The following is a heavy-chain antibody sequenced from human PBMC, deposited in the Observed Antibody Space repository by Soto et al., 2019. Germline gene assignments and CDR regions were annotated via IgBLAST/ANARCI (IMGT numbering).Heavy chain of an antibody. CDR1: GYTFTSYG. Sequence: QVQLVQSGAEVKKPGASVKVSCKASGYTFTSYGISWVRQAPGQGLEWMGWISAYNGNTNYAQKLQGRVTMTTDTSTSTAYMELRSLRSDDTAVYYCARGALGYCSGGRCYSYFDYWGQGTLVTVSS. J-gene: IGHJ4*02. D-gene: IGHD2-15*01. CDR3: ARGALGYCSGGRCYSYFDY. V-gene: IGHV1-18*01. CDR2: ISAYNGNT.